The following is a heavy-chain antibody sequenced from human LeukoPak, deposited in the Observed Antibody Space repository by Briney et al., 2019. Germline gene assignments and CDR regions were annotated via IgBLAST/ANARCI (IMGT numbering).Heavy chain of an antibody. CDR1: GFTFSDYY. CDR3: ARGGYDFWSGPNWFDP. V-gene: IGHV3-11*06. D-gene: IGHD3-3*01. CDR2: ISSSSSYT. Sequence: PGGSLRLSCAASGFTFSDYYMSWIRQAPGKGLEWVSYISSSSSYTNYADSVKGRFTISRDNAKNSLYLQMNSLGAEDTAVYYCARGGYDFWSGPNWFDPWGQGTLVTVSS. J-gene: IGHJ5*02.